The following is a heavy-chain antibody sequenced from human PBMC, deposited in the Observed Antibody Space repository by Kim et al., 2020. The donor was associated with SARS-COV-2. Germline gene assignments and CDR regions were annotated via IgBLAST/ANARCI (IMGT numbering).Heavy chain of an antibody. CDR3: ARSEYYDFWSGYYGPFDY. V-gene: IGHV3-11*06. J-gene: IGHJ4*02. D-gene: IGHD3-3*01. Sequence: KGRLTISRQNAKNSLYLKMNSLRAEDTAVYYCARSEYYDFWSGYYGPFDYWGQGTLVTVSS.